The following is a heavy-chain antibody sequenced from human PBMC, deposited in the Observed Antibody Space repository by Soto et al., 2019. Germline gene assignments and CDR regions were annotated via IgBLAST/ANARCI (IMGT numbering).Heavy chain of an antibody. CDR1: GYTFTSYD. CDR3: ARGILGYCSSTSCPTYYYYYYMDV. V-gene: IGHV1-8*01. CDR2: MNPNSGNT. J-gene: IGHJ6*03. D-gene: IGHD2-2*01. Sequence: ASVKVSCKASGYTFTSYDINWVRQATGQGLEWMGWMNPNSGNTGYAQKFQGRVTMTRNTSISTAYMELSSLRSEDTAVYYCARGILGYCSSTSCPTYYYYYYMDVWGKGTTVTISS.